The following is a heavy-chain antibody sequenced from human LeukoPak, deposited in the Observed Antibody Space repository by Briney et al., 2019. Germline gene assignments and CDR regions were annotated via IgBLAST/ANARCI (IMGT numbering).Heavy chain of an antibody. CDR1: GYTFTSYG. D-gene: IGHD3-16*01. CDR3: ARDRPYDYVWGSDY. Sequence: ASVKVSCKASGYTFTSYGISWVRQSLGQGLERMVWISAYNGNTNYAQKIQGKVTMTTDTSTSTAYMELRSLRSDDTAVYYCARDRPYDYVWGSDYWGQGTLVTVSS. J-gene: IGHJ4*02. CDR2: ISAYNGNT. V-gene: IGHV1-18*01.